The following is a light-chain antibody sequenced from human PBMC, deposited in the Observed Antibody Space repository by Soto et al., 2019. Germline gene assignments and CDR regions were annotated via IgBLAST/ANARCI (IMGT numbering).Light chain of an antibody. Sequence: DIQMTQSPSSLSASVVDRVTITCRASQSISTFLNWYQQKPGKAPKLLIYAAYSSQSGVPSRFSGSGSGTDFTLTISSLQPEDFATYYCQQSYSTPQTFGQGTKVDIK. CDR1: QSISTF. V-gene: IGKV1-39*01. CDR2: AAY. J-gene: IGKJ1*01. CDR3: QQSYSTPQT.